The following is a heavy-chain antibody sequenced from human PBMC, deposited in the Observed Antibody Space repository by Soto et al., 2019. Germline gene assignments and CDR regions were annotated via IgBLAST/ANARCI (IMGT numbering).Heavy chain of an antibody. CDR2: IKHDGSEK. V-gene: IGHV3-7*03. J-gene: IGHJ6*02. CDR1: GFTFSSYW. CDR3: ARDKMAYCTGDCYAGSYYYGMDV. D-gene: IGHD2-21*02. Sequence: EVQLVESGGGLVQPGGSLRLSCAASGFTFSSYWMSRVRQAPGKGLEWVPNIKHDGSEKYYVDSVKGRFTISRDNAKNSLYLQMNSLRAADTAVYYCARDKMAYCTGDCYAGSYYYGMDVWGQGTTVTVSS.